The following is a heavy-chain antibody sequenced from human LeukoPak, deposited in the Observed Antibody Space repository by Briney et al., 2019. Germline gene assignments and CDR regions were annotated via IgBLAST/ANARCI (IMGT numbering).Heavy chain of an antibody. CDR1: GFTFGDFA. Sequence: GGSLRLSCTTSGFTFGDFAMSWVRQAPGKGLEWVGFIRSKAYSGTTAYAASVKGRFTISRDDSKSITYLQMNSLKTEDTAVYYCTRDLDYGDSRWYFDYWGQGTLVTVSS. V-gene: IGHV3-49*04. CDR2: IRSKAYSGTT. D-gene: IGHD4-17*01. CDR3: TRDLDYGDSRWYFDY. J-gene: IGHJ4*02.